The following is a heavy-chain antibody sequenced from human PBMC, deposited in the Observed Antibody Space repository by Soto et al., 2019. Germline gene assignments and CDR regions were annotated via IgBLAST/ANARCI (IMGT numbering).Heavy chain of an antibody. Sequence: EMQLVQTGGGLIQPGGSLRLSCAVSGFTVISNYMKWVRQAPGKGLEWVTDIYSGDTSDYADSVKGRFTISRDNSKNTLYLQMNSLRVEDTAVYYCARLDSGYYYHDYWGQGTLVTVSS. J-gene: IGHJ4*02. V-gene: IGHV3-53*02. CDR1: GFTVISNY. D-gene: IGHD5-12*01. CDR2: IYSGDTS. CDR3: ARLDSGYYYHDY.